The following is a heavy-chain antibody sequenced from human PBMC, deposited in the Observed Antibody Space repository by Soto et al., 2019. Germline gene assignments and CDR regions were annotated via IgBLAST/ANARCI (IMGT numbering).Heavy chain of an antibody. J-gene: IGHJ4*02. CDR2: INTDGTNT. CDR3: AKDSLWGQGDY. D-gene: IGHD3-16*01. CDR1: GFTFSRDW. V-gene: IGHV3-74*03. Sequence: EVQLVESGGGLVQPGGSLRLSCAVSGFTFSRDWMHWFRQDPGNGLVWVSSINTDGTNTQYADSVRGRFSVSRDKAKNTVYLQMISLTSEDTDVYYCAKDSLWGQGDYWGQGTLVVVSS.